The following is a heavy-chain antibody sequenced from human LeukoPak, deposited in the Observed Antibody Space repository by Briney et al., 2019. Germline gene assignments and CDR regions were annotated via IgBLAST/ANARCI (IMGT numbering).Heavy chain of an antibody. Sequence: SETLSLTCTVSGGSISSSSYYWGWIRQPPGKGMEWFGSIYYSGSTYYNPSLKSRVTISVDTSKNQFSLKLSSVTAADTAVYYCARSSWNYYGSGQIDYWGQGTLVTVSS. V-gene: IGHV4-39*07. CDR1: GGSISSSSYY. CDR3: ARSSWNYYGSGQIDY. D-gene: IGHD3-10*01. J-gene: IGHJ4*02. CDR2: IYYSGST.